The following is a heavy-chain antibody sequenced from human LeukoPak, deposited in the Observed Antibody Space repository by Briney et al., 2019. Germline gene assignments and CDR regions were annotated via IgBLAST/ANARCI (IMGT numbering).Heavy chain of an antibody. CDR2: INHSGST. J-gene: IGHJ4*02. D-gene: IGHD5-18*01. CDR1: GGSFSGYY. V-gene: IGHV4-34*01. Sequence: SETLSLTCAVYGGSFSGYYWSWIRQPPGKGLEWIGEINHSGSTNYNPSLKSRVTISVDTSKNQFSLKLSSVTAADTAVYYCARDGYSYALDYWGQGTLVTVSS. CDR3: ARDGYSYALDY.